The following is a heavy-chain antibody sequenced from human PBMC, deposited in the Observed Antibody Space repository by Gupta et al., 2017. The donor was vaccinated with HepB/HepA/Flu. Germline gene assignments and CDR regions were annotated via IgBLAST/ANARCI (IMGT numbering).Heavy chain of an antibody. CDR2: ISRSGRTI. Sequence: EVQLVESGGGLVQPGGSLRLSCAASGFTFSSFEMNWVRQAPGKGLEWVSYISRSGRTIYYADSVKGRFTSSRDNAKNSLYLQMNSLRAEDTAVYYCARDATDYGGTIDYWGQGTLVTVSS. J-gene: IGHJ4*02. D-gene: IGHD4-23*01. CDR1: GFTFSSFE. V-gene: IGHV3-48*03. CDR3: ARDATDYGGTIDY.